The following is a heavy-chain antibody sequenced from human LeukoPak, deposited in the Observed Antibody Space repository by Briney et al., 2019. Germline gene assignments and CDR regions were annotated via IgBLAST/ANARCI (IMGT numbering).Heavy chain of an antibody. CDR3: TRGGSSGYYPDY. J-gene: IGHJ4*02. D-gene: IGHD3-22*01. CDR1: GFTFSGSA. CDR2: IRSKVNNYAT. Sequence: GGSLRLSCAASGFTFSGSAMLWVRQASGKGPEWVGRIRSKVNNYATAYAASVKGRFTISRDDSKNTTYLQMNSLKTEDTAVYYRTRGGSSGYYPDYWGQGTLVTVSS. V-gene: IGHV3-73*01.